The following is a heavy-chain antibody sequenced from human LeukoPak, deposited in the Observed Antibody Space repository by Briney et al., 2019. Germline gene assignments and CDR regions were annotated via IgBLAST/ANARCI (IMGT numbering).Heavy chain of an antibody. CDR1: GDSTSDFY. J-gene: IGHJ5*01. D-gene: IGHD2-8*01. CDR2: IHYSGSS. CDR3: ALAPNSNWFDF. V-gene: IGHV4-59*03. Sequence: SETLSLTCTVSGDSTSDFYWNWIRQSPGKGLEWIGNIHYSGSSVYNPSLKSRGTISIDTSRRQFFLKLNSVTAADTAVYFCALAPNSNWFDFWGPGILVTVSS.